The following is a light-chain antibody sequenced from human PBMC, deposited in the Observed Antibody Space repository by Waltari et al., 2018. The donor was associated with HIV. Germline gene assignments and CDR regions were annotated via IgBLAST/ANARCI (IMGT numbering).Light chain of an antibody. CDR1: KSDLAASTY. Sequence: QSALTQPRPVSGSPGQSVTISCTGTKSDLAASTYASWSQQHPGKGPKVKIYDVTKRPSGVPDRFSGSKSGNTASLTISGLQADDEADYYCCSYAGNHTFYVFGTGTKVTVL. CDR3: CSYAGNHTFYV. J-gene: IGLJ1*01. V-gene: IGLV2-11*01. CDR2: DVT.